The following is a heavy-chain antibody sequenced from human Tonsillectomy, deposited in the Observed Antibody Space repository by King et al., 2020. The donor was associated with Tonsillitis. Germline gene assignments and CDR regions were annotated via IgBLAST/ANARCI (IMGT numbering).Heavy chain of an antibody. CDR3: ARDRTYCSSTSCPTNNWFDP. CDR1: GFTFSSYW. D-gene: IGHD2-2*01. V-gene: IGHV3-7*01. CDR2: IKQDGSEK. J-gene: IGHJ5*02. Sequence: VQLVESGGGLVQPGGSLGLSCAASGFTFSSYWMSWVRQAPGKGLEWVANIKQDGSEKYYVDSVKGRFTISRDNAKNSLYLQMNSLRAEDTAVYYCARDRTYCSSTSCPTNNWFDPWGQGTLVTVSS.